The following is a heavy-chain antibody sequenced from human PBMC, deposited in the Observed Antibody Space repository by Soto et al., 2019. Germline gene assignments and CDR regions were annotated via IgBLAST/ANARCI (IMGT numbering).Heavy chain of an antibody. V-gene: IGHV3-15*01. CDR2: IKSQTDGEPT. J-gene: IGHJ6*02. Sequence: PWGPLRLSCSPSAFTSSIARMSCVRQAPCKGMEGVGRIKSQTDGEPTDYAVHVKGRFTISRADSNHTLYLQMNSLKTEDPAVYYCTTAPGSRDWRSGPLSDDFGMDVWGRGT. D-gene: IGHD3-16*01. CDR1: AFTSSIAR. CDR3: TTAPGSRDWRSGPLSDDFGMDV.